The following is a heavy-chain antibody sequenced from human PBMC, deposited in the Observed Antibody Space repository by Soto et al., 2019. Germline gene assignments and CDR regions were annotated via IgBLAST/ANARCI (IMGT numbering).Heavy chain of an antibody. J-gene: IGHJ4*02. CDR1: GFTFSSYA. Sequence: GGSLRLSCAASGFTFSSYAMSWVRQAPGKGLEWVSAISGSGGSTYYADNVKGRFTISRDNSKNTLYLQMNRLRAEDTAFYYCAKAIVVVPAARWPHFDYWGQGTLVTVPS. CDR2: ISGSGGST. CDR3: AKAIVVVPAARWPHFDY. D-gene: IGHD2-2*01. V-gene: IGHV3-23*01.